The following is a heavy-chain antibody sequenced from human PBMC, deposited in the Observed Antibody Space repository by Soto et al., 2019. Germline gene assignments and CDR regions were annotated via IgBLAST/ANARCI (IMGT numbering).Heavy chain of an antibody. Sequence: QVQLVQSGAEVKKPGASVKVSCKASGYTFTSYGISWVRQAPGQGLEWMGWISAYNGNTKYEQKLQGRVTMTTDTSTCTAYMELRSLRSDDTAGYYCSRDLAVALIDYWGQGTLVTVSS. V-gene: IGHV1-18*01. J-gene: IGHJ4*02. CDR1: GYTFTSYG. CDR3: SRDLAVALIDY. CDR2: ISAYNGNT. D-gene: IGHD6-19*01.